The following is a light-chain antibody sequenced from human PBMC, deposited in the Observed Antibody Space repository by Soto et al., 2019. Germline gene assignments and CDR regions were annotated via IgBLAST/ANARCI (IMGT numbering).Light chain of an antibody. J-gene: IGKJ4*01. CDR2: GAS. Sequence: EIVMTQSPATLSVSPGERATLSCRASQSVSSNLAWNQQKPGQAPRLLIYGASTRDTGIPARFSGSGSRTKFTLTISSLQFEDFAVYYCQQYNNWPPLTFGGGTKVDIK. V-gene: IGKV3-15*01. CDR1: QSVSSN. CDR3: QQYNNWPPLT.